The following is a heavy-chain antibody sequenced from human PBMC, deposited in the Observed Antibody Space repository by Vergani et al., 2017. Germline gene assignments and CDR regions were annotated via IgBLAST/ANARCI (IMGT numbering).Heavy chain of an antibody. Sequence: QVQLVESGGGVVQPGRSLRLSCAASGFTFSSYAMHWVRQAPGKGLEWVAVISYDGSNKYYADSVKGRFTISRDNSKNTLYLQMNSLRAEDTAVYYCARGVEDYYGSGEVFDYWGQGTLVTVSS. D-gene: IGHD3-10*01. J-gene: IGHJ4*02. V-gene: IGHV3-30*01. CDR3: ARGVEDYYGSGEVFDY. CDR1: GFTFSSYA. CDR2: ISYDGSNK.